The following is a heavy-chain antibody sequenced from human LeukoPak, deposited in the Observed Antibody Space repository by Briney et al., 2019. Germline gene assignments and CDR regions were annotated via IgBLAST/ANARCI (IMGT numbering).Heavy chain of an antibody. CDR1: GDSITSYY. V-gene: IGHV4-59*07. CDR3: ARLYNHNWFDP. D-gene: IGHD3-16*02. J-gene: IGHJ5*02. CDR2: IYYTGNT. Sequence: SDTLSLTCTVSGDSITSYYWSWIRQPPGGGLEWIGYIYYTGNTNYNPSLKSRVTISIDTSKNQFSLKLSSVTAADTAMYYCARLYNHNWFDPWGQGTLVTVSS.